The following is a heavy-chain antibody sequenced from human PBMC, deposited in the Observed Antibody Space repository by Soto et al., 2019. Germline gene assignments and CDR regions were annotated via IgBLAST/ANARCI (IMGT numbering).Heavy chain of an antibody. Sequence: QVQLQESGPGLVKPSQTLSITCTVSGGSISSGDYYWSWIRQRPGKGLEWIGYVYYSESTYYNPSLQSLVTIAVNTSKNQFSLKLSSVTAADTAVYYWACLHCSSTSCDFNYWGQGTLVTVSS. CDR1: GGSISSGDYY. J-gene: IGHJ4*02. D-gene: IGHD2-2*01. V-gene: IGHV4-30-4*01. CDR2: VYYSEST. CDR3: ACLHCSSTSCDFNY.